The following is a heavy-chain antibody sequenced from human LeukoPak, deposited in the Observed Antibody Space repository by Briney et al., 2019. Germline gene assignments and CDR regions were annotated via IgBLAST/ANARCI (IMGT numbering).Heavy chain of an antibody. V-gene: IGHV3-23*01. CDR3: AKDQIIATRPYYFDY. D-gene: IGHD6-6*01. CDR1: GFTFSSYS. CDR2: ISGSGGTT. Sequence: GGSLRLSCAASGFTFSSYSMNWVRQAPGKGLEWVSGISGSGGTTYYADSVKGRFTISRDNSKNTLYLQMNSLRAEDTAVYYCAKDQIIATRPYYFDYWGQGTLVTVSS. J-gene: IGHJ4*02.